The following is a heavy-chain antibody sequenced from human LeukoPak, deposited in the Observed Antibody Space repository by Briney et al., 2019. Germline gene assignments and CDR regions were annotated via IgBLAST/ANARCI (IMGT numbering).Heavy chain of an antibody. Sequence: SETLSLTCAVSGGSISSSNWWSWVRQPPGKGLEWIGEIYHSGSTNYNPSLESRVTISVDKSKNQFSLKLSSVTAADTAVYYCAREVAITMVRGVTDGMDVWGKGTTVTVSS. CDR3: AREVAITMVRGVTDGMDV. CDR2: IYHSGST. V-gene: IGHV4-4*02. D-gene: IGHD3-10*01. CDR1: GGSISSSNW. J-gene: IGHJ6*04.